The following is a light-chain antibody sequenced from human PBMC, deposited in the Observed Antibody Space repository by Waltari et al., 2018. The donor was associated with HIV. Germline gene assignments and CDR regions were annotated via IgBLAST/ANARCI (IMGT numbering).Light chain of an antibody. Sequence: QSALTQPASVSGSPGQSITISCTGTSSAVGAYDYVSWYQQHPGKAPKLMIYDVNNLSSGVSHRFSVSKSATTASLTISGLQAEDEADYYCSAYTTSSTYVFGTGTKVTVL. CDR3: SAYTTSSTYV. J-gene: IGLJ1*01. CDR1: SSAVGAYDY. CDR2: DVN. V-gene: IGLV2-14*03.